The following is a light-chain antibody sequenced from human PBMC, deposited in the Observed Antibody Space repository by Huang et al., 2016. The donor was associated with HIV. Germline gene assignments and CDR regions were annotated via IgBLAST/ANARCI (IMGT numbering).Light chain of an antibody. CDR1: QNINNY. V-gene: IGKV3-11*01. J-gene: IGKJ4*01. Sequence: DIVLTQSPATLSLSPGQRATLSCRASQNINNYLVWYQQKPGQAPRLLSYDSFNRATGIPARFSGSGSGTDFTLTINTLEPEDFAVYYCQQRGAWPLTFGGGTKVEIK. CDR2: DSF. CDR3: QQRGAWPLT.